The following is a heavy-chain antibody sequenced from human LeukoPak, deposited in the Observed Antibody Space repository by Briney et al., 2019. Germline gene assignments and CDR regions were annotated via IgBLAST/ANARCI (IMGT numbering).Heavy chain of an antibody. CDR1: GGSFSGYY. CDR2: INHSGST. J-gene: IGHJ6*03. Sequence: KPSETLSLTCAVYGGSFSGYYWSWIRQPPGKGLEWIGEINHSGSTNYNPSLKSRVTISVDTSKNQFSLKLSSVTAADTAVYYCARGVRFRYSSSWYGDFYYYYYYMDVWGKGTTVTVSS. V-gene: IGHV4-34*01. CDR3: ARGVRFRYSSSWYGDFYYYYYYMDV. D-gene: IGHD6-13*01.